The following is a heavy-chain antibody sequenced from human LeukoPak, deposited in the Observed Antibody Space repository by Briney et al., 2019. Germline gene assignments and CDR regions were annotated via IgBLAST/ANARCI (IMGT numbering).Heavy chain of an antibody. Sequence: AASVKVSCTASGYTFTSYDINWVRRATGQGLEWMGWMNTNSGNTGYAQKFQGRVTMTRNTSISTAYMELSSLRSEDTAVYYCAKVTAYCGTNWGQGTLVTVSS. CDR3: AKVTAYCGTN. J-gene: IGHJ4*02. D-gene: IGHD3-9*01. V-gene: IGHV1-8*01. CDR1: GYTFTSYD. CDR2: MNTNSGNT.